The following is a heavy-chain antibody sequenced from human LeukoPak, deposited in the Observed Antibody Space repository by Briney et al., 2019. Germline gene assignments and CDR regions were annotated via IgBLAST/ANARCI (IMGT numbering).Heavy chain of an antibody. V-gene: IGHV4-30-4*01. D-gene: IGHD2-15*01. Sequence: SQTLSLTCTVSGGSISSGDYYWSWIRQPPGTGLEWIGYIYYSGSTYYNPSLKSRVTISVDTSKNQFSLKLSSVTAADTAVYYCARVVIVEENWFDPWGQGTLVTVSS. J-gene: IGHJ5*02. CDR2: IYYSGST. CDR1: GGSISSGDYY. CDR3: ARVVIVEENWFDP.